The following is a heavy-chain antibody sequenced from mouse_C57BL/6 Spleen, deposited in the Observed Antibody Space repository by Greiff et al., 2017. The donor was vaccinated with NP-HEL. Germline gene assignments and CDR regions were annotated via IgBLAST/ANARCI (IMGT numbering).Heavy chain of an antibody. CDR3: AKTDYYGSSYEGAMDY. Sequence: QVQLQQSGPGLVQPSQSLSITCTVSGFSLTSYGVHWVRQSPGKGLEWLGVIWRGGSTDYNAAFMSRLSITKDNSKSQVFFKMNSLQADDTAIYYCAKTDYYGSSYEGAMDYWGQGTSVTVSS. J-gene: IGHJ4*01. V-gene: IGHV2-5*01. CDR2: IWRGGST. CDR1: GFSLTSYG. D-gene: IGHD1-1*01.